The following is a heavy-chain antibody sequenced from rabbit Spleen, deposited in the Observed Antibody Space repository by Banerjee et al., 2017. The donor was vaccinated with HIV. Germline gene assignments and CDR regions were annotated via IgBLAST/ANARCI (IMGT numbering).Heavy chain of an antibody. D-gene: IGHD2-1*01. CDR1: GFSFSSSDY. V-gene: IGHV1S40*01. Sequence: QSLEESGGGLVQPEGSLALTCKASGFSFSSSDYICWVRQAPGKGLECIGCIYTGNDGTYYATWAKGRFTISKTSSTTVNLQMTSLTAADTATYFCARGGDYGGDGYDLLCPGTLVTVS. CDR2: IYTGNDGT. J-gene: IGHJ4*01. CDR3: ARGGDYGGDGYDL.